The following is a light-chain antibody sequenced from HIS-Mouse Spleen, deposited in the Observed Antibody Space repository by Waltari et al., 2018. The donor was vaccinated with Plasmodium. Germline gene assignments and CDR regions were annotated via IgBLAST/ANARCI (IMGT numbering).Light chain of an antibody. V-gene: IGKV3-20*01. Sequence: EIVLTQSPGTLSLSPGERATLSCRASQSVSSSYLAWYQQKPGQAPRLPIYGASSRATVIPDRFSGSGSGTDFTLTISRLEPEDFAVYYCQQYGSSPYTFGQGTKLEIK. CDR3: QQYGSSPYT. CDR1: QSVSSSY. J-gene: IGKJ2*01. CDR2: GAS.